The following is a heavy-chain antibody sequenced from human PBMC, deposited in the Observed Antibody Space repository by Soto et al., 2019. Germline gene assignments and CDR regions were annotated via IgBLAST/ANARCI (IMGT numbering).Heavy chain of an antibody. J-gene: IGHJ4*02. D-gene: IGHD3-3*01. CDR1: GYSFTSYW. CDR3: ARHEFKDFWSGVY. Sequence: PGESLKISCKGSGYSFTSYWISWVRQMPGKGLEWMGRIDPSDSYTNYSPSFQGHVTISADKSISTAYLQWSSLKASDTAMYYCARHEFKDFWSGVYWGQGTLVTVSS. V-gene: IGHV5-10-1*01. CDR2: IDPSDSYT.